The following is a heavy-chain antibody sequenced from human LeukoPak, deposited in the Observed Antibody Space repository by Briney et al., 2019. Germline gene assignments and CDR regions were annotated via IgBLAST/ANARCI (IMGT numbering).Heavy chain of an antibody. CDR3: ARLYSSSWSFDY. CDR2: IYYSGST. Sequence: QPSETLSLTRTVSGGSISSYYWSWIRQPPGKGLEWIGYIYYSGSTNYNQSLKSRVTISVDTSKNQFSLKLSSVTPEDTAVYYCARLYSSSWSFDYWGQGTLVTVSS. CDR1: GGSISSYY. D-gene: IGHD6-13*01. V-gene: IGHV4-59*12. J-gene: IGHJ4*02.